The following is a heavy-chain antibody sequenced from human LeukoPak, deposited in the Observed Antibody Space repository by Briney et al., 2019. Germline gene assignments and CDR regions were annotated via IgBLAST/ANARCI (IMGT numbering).Heavy chain of an antibody. D-gene: IGHD3-10*01. V-gene: IGHV4-4*09. CDR3: AAENRGLFDY. Sequence: PSETLSLTCTVSGGSISSYYWSWIRQPPGKGLEWIGYIYTSGSTNYNPSLKSRVTISVDTSKNQFSLKLSSVTAADTAVYYCAAENRGLFDYWGQGTLVTVSS. CDR2: IYTSGST. CDR1: GGSISSYY. J-gene: IGHJ4*02.